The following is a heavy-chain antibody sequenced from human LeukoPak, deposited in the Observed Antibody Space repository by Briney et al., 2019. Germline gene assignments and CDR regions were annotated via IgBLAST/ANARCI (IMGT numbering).Heavy chain of an antibody. V-gene: IGHV3-30*02. CDR1: GFTFSGNG. CDR2: IQYDGSKK. CDR3: AKDIGSYYDY. D-gene: IGHD3-10*01. J-gene: IGHJ4*02. Sequence: GGSLRLSCVASGFTFSGNGMHWVRQAPGKGLEWVTFIQYDGSKKYYADFVKGRFTISRDNSKNTLYLEMNSLRAEDTAVYYCAKDIGSYYDYWGQGILVTVSS.